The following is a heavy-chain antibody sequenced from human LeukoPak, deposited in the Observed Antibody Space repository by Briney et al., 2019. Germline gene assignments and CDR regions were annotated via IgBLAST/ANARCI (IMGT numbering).Heavy chain of an antibody. V-gene: IGHV3-7*01. J-gene: IGHJ3*02. CDR3: ARVSWGAATDAFDI. CDR1: GFTFSSYW. D-gene: IGHD6-13*01. Sequence: GGSLRLSCAASGFTFSSYWMSWVRQAPGKGLEWVANIKQDGSEKYYVDSVKGRFTISRDNAKNSLYLQMNSLRAEDTAVYYCARVSWGAATDAFDIWGQGTMVTVSS. CDR2: IKQDGSEK.